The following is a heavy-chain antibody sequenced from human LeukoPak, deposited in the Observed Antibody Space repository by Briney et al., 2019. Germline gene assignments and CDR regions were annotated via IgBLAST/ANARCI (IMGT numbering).Heavy chain of an antibody. CDR1: GFTFSSYA. Sequence: QSGGSLRLSCAASGFTFSSYAMSWVRQAPGKGLEWVSAISGSGGSTYYADSVKGRFTISRDNSKNTLYLQMNSLRAEDTAVYYCAKDSPKILYCGGDCYYDYWGQGTLVTVSS. V-gene: IGHV3-23*01. CDR3: AKDSPKILYCGGDCYYDY. D-gene: IGHD2-21*02. J-gene: IGHJ4*02. CDR2: ISGSGGST.